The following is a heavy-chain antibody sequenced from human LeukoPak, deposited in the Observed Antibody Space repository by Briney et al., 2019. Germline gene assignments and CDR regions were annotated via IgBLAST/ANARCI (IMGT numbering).Heavy chain of an antibody. CDR3: ARSDMVRGVIGAFDI. D-gene: IGHD3-10*01. Sequence: SETLSLTCTVSGGSISSSSYYWGWIRQPPGKGLEWIGSIYYSGSTYYNPSLKSRVTISVDTSKNQFSLKLSSVTAADTAVYYCARSDMVRGVIGAFDIWGQGTMVTVSS. J-gene: IGHJ3*02. CDR1: GGSISSSSYY. CDR2: IYYSGST. V-gene: IGHV4-39*07.